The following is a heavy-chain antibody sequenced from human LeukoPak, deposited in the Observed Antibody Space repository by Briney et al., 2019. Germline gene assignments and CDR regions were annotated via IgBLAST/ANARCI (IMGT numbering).Heavy chain of an antibody. Sequence: SVSVSCKVSGGTLNIYAISWVGQAPGQGREWRGGIIDILGIAKYAQNFEGRVTITADKPTSTAYRGRGSVRSGDRGAFFLPMDTVVTRTFDYWGEGTLLTVSS. CDR2: IIDILGIA. CDR1: GGTLNIYA. CDR3: PMDTVVTRTFDY. J-gene: IGHJ4*02. V-gene: IGHV1-69*10. D-gene: IGHD4-23*01.